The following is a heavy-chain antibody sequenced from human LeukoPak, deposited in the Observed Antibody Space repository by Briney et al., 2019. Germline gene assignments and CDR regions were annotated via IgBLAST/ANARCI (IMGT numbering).Heavy chain of an antibody. CDR2: IIGSGGST. J-gene: IGHJ6*02. Sequence: GGALRLSCAASGFTFSSYAMSWVRQAPGKGLEWVSAIIGSGGSTYYADSVKGRFTISRDNSKNTLYLQMTSLRAEDTAVYYCAKDGYCSSTSCYYYYGMDVWGQGTTVTVSS. D-gene: IGHD2-2*03. CDR3: AKDGYCSSTSCYYYYGMDV. CDR1: GFTFSSYA. V-gene: IGHV3-23*01.